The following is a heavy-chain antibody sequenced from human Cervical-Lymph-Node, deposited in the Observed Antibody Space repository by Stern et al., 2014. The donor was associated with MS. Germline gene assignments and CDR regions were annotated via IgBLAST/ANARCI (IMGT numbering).Heavy chain of an antibody. D-gene: IGHD3-3*01. CDR3: ATVSAHGVTIFGVVPYYFDY. J-gene: IGHJ4*02. CDR1: GYTLTELS. CDR2: FDPEDGET. Sequence: QVQLVESGAEVKKPGASVKVSCKVSGYTLTELSMHWVRQAPGKGLEWLGGFDPEDGETIYAQKFQGRVTMTEDTSTDTAYMELSSLRSEDTAVYYCATVSAHGVTIFGVVPYYFDYWGQGTLVTVSS. V-gene: IGHV1-24*01.